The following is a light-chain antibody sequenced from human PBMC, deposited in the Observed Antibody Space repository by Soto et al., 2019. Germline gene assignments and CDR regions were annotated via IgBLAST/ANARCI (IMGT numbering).Light chain of an antibody. CDR3: QQYSDWPRT. J-gene: IGKJ1*01. V-gene: IGKV3-15*01. Sequence: EILMTQSPATLSVSPGEGATLSCRASQSVGNNLAWYQQIPGQAPRLVMFGTSTRATGIPARFSGGGSGTEFTRTISSLQSEDFAVYYCQQYSDWPRTFGQGTKVEIK. CDR1: QSVGNN. CDR2: GTS.